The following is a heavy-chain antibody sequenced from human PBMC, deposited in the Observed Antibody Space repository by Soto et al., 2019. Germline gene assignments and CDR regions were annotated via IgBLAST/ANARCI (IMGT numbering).Heavy chain of an antibody. CDR1: GYTFSSYA. V-gene: IGHV1-3*01. CDR2: INAGYGNT. CDR3: ARATGDGTFDF. Sequence: VASVKVSCKASGYTFSSYAMHWVRQAPGQRLEWMGWINAGYGNTKSSQKFQDRVTISRDTSASTAYMELTSLRSEDTAVYYCARATGDGTFDFWGQGTLVTVSS. D-gene: IGHD7-27*01. J-gene: IGHJ4*02.